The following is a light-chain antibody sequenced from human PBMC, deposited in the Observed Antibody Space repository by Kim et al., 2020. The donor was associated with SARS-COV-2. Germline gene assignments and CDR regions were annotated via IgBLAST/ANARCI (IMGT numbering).Light chain of an antibody. Sequence: ASGGDRVTITGRASQDIRNDLVWYQQNPGRAPKRLIYGASSLQSGVPSRFSGSGSGTEFTLTISSLQPEDFATYFCLQHNTYPITFGQGTRLEIK. CDR3: LQHNTYPIT. V-gene: IGKV1-17*01. CDR1: QDIRND. J-gene: IGKJ5*01. CDR2: GAS.